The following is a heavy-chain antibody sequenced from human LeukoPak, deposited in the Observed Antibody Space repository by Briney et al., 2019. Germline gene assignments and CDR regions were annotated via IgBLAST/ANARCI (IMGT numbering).Heavy chain of an antibody. D-gene: IGHD5-18*01. CDR2: VWSDGNMK. Sequence: PGGSLRLSCAASGFTVKNYGMHWVRQAPGKGLEWVAVVWSDGNMKYYADSVKGRFTISRDNPTNTLFLQMNSLRAKDTAVYYCARAPRGYSSYYFDYWGQGILVTVSS. V-gene: IGHV3-33*02. CDR1: GFTVKNYG. CDR3: ARAPRGYSSYYFDY. J-gene: IGHJ4*02.